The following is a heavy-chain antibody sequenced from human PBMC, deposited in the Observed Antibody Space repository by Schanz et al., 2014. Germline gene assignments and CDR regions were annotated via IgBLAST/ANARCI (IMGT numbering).Heavy chain of an antibody. D-gene: IGHD3-10*01. V-gene: IGHV1-18*01. J-gene: IGHJ6*02. Sequence: QGQLVQSGAEVKRPGASVRVSCKASGYSFTDYAIHWVRQAPGQGLEWMGWISGYNGDTNYAPKFQDRVTMTTDTSTSTAYMELRSLISDDTAVYYCVRDAGWAFGDYHGMDVWGQGTSVTVSS. CDR2: ISGYNGDT. CDR1: GYSFTDYA. CDR3: VRDAGWAFGDYHGMDV.